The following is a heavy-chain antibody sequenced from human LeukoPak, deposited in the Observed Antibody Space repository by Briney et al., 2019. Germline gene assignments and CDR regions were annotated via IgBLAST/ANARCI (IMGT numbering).Heavy chain of an antibody. CDR2: MNPSSGNT. CDR1: GYTFTSYD. CDR3: ARGGSSSGWLYYYYYYMDV. V-gene: IGHV1-8*01. Sequence: GASVKVSCKASGYTFTSYDINWVRQATGQGLEWMGWMNPSSGNTGYAQKFQGRVTMTRNTSISTAYMELSSLRSEDTAVYYCARGGSSSGWLYYYYYYMDVWGKGTTVTISS. J-gene: IGHJ6*03. D-gene: IGHD6-19*01.